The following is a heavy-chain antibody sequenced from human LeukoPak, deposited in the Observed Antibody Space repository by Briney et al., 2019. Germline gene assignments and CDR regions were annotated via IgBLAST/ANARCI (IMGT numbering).Heavy chain of an antibody. J-gene: IGHJ3*01. CDR2: ICHSGST. CDR3: ARNVGGYCGSSSCYSFDV. D-gene: IGHD2-2*02. CDR1: GYSISIGYY. Sequence: SETLSLTCAVSGYSISIGYYWGWIRPPPGKGLEWIGRICHSGSTYYNPSLKSRVTISVDTSKNQFSLKLSSVTAADTAVYYCARNVGGYCGSSSCYSFDVWGQGTMVTVSS. V-gene: IGHV4-38-2*01.